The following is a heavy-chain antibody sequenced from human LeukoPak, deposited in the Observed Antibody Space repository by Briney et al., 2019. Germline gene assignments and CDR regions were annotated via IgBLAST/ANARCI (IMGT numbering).Heavy chain of an antibody. V-gene: IGHV3-7*01. Sequence: GGSLRLSCAASGFTFSSYAMSWVRQAPGKGLEWVANIKQDGSGKYYVDSVKGRFTISRDNAKNSLYLQVHSLRVEDTAVYYCARQVAPLYYFDYWGQGTLVTVSS. J-gene: IGHJ4*02. D-gene: IGHD2-15*01. CDR3: ARQVAPLYYFDY. CDR1: GFTFSSYA. CDR2: IKQDGSGK.